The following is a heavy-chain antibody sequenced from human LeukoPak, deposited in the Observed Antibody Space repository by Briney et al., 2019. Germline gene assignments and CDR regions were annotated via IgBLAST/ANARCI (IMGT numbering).Heavy chain of an antibody. D-gene: IGHD3-3*01. J-gene: IGHJ4*02. V-gene: IGHV3-23*01. CDR3: AKVNDFWSGYYGTLDY. CDR1: GFTFSSYA. Sequence: GGSLRLSCAASGFTFSSYAMSWVRQAPGKGLEWVSAISGSGGSTYYADSVRGRFTISRDNSKNTLYLQMNSLRAEDTAVYYCAKVNDFWSGYYGTLDYWGQGTLVTVSS. CDR2: ISGSGGST.